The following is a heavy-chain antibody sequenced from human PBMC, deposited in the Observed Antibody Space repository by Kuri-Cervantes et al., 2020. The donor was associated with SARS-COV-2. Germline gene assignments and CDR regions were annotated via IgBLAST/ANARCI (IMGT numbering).Heavy chain of an antibody. D-gene: IGHD6-19*01. CDR1: GFTFSSYW. Sequence: GGSLRLSCAASGFTFSSYWMSWVRQAPGKGLEWVAVISYDGSNKYYADSVKGRFTISRDNSKNTLYLQMNSLRAEDTAVYYWARESVAGLDYWGQGTLVTVSS. CDR2: ISYDGSNK. V-gene: IGHV3-30-3*01. J-gene: IGHJ4*02. CDR3: ARESVAGLDY.